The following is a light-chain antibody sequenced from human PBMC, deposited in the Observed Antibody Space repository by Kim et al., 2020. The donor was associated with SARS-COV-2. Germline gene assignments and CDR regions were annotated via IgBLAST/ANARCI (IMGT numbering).Light chain of an antibody. CDR1: QSVRSY. Sequence: LPPGERATLSCRASQSVRSYLGWYRQKPGQAPRLLIYDTSNRAPGIPARFSGSGSGTDFTLTISSLEPEDFAIYYCQQRSDWPLTFGGGTKVDIK. CDR2: DTS. J-gene: IGKJ4*01. V-gene: IGKV3-11*01. CDR3: QQRSDWPLT.